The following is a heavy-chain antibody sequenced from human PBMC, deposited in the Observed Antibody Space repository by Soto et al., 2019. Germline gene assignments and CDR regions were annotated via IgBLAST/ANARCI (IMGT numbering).Heavy chain of an antibody. D-gene: IGHD6-13*01. CDR1: GYTFTSYG. J-gene: IGHJ5*02. CDR2: INAANGDT. Sequence: ASVKVSCKASGYTFTSYGIHWVRQAPGQRLEWMGWINAANGDTKYSPKFQGRVTITRDTSASTAYMELSSLRSEDTAVYYCVRRHVSATGIDWFGRWHRGTRGTVAS. CDR3: VRRHVSATGIDWFGR. V-gene: IGHV1-3*01.